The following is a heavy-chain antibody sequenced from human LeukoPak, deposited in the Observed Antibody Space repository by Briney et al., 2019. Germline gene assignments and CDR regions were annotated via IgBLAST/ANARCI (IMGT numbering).Heavy chain of an antibody. D-gene: IGHD3-10*01. J-gene: IGHJ4*02. V-gene: IGHV3-30*04. CDR2: ISNDGSNR. Sequence: GGSLRLSCAASGFTFSSYAIHWVRQAPGKGLEWVAVISNDGSNRYYADSVKGRFTISRDNAKNSLYLQMNSLRAEDTAVYYCARDSLVMGSWDYWGQGTLVTVSS. CDR1: GFTFSSYA. CDR3: ARDSLVMGSWDY.